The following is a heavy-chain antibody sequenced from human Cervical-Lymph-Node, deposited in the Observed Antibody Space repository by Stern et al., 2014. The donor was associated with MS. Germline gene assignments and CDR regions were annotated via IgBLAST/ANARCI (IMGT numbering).Heavy chain of an antibody. CDR3: ARLPKETGTTQ. J-gene: IGHJ4*02. CDR2: IYYSGST. Sequence: QLQLQESDPQLVKPSETLSLTCTVSGASISSRNYYWGWIRQPPGKGLEWIGTIYYSGSTYYNRSLRSRLTISLDTSKKQFSLNLSSVTAADTAMYYCARLPKETGTTQWGQGTLVTVSS. CDR1: GASISSRNYY. D-gene: IGHD1-7*01. V-gene: IGHV4-39*01.